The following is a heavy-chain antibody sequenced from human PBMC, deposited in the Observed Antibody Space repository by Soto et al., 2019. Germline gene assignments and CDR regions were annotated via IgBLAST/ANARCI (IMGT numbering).Heavy chain of an antibody. CDR1: GVSINNYY. D-gene: IGHD6-19*01. J-gene: IGHJ4*01. V-gene: IGHV4-59*01. Sequence: ETLSLTCTVSGVSINNYYWSWIRQPPGKGLEWIGYVYNSGSTNYNPSVKSRVTISVDTSKDQFSLQLSSVTAADTAVYYCARELRGSGWYYFDYWGQGTLVTVSS. CDR2: VYNSGST. CDR3: ARELRGSGWYYFDY.